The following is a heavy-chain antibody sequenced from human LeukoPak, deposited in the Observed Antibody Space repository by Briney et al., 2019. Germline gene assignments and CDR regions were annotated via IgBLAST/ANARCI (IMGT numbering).Heavy chain of an antibody. D-gene: IGHD1-14*01. J-gene: IGHJ4*02. CDR3: ARINFNPDY. CDR1: GYSISRGYH. V-gene: IGHV4-38-2*02. CDR2: VHHSGAT. Sequence: SETLSLTCSVSGYSISRGYHWAWVRPPPGKGLDWIGSVHHSGATYYNPSLNSRLTISADTSKNQFSLKMDSVTAADTAVYYCARINFNPDYWGQGTLVSVSS.